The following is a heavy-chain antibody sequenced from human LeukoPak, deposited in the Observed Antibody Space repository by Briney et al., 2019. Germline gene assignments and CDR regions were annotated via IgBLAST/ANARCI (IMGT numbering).Heavy chain of an antibody. D-gene: IGHD1-26*01. CDR3: ARAGGSYSPFDY. CDR1: GGSISSGSYY. J-gene: IGHJ4*02. CDR2: IYYIGST. Sequence: SETLSLTCTVSGGSISSGSYYWGWIRQPPGKGLEWIGSIYYIGSTYYNPSLKSRVTISVDTSKNQFTLKLSSVTAADTAVYYCARAGGSYSPFDYWGQETLVTVSS. V-gene: IGHV4-39*06.